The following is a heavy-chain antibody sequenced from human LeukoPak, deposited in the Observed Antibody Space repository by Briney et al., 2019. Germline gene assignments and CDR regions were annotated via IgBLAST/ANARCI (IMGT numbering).Heavy chain of an antibody. V-gene: IGHV1-46*01. D-gene: IGHD5-24*01. CDR3: ARVQGYKRGVHAFDI. J-gene: IGHJ3*02. CDR1: GFTFTSYY. Sequence: ASVKVSCKASGFTFTSYYMHWVRQAPGQGLEWMGIINPSGGSTSYAQKFQGRVTMTRDTSTSTVYMELSSLRSEDTAVYYCARVQGYKRGVHAFDIWGQGTMVTVSS. CDR2: INPSGGST.